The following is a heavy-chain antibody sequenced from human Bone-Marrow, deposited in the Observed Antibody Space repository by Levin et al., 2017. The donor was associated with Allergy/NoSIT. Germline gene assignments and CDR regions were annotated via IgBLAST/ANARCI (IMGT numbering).Heavy chain of an antibody. CDR3: ARVRRGIVASTGFDY. CDR1: GGTFNSHA. Sequence: GGSLRLSCKTLGGTFNSHAFTWVRQAPGHGLEWLGGIVPAFGTPNHAQKFQDRITFTADKFTTTVYMEMTSLTSGDTAVYYCARVRRGIVASTGFDYWGQGTLVTVSS. J-gene: IGHJ4*02. V-gene: IGHV1-69*06. D-gene: IGHD1-26*01. CDR2: IVPAFGTP.